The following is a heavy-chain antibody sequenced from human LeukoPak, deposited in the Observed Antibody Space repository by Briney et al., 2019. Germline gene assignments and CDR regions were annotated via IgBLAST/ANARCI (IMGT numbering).Heavy chain of an antibody. CDR1: GFTFNTYT. CDR2: VGRDGSI. CDR3: ARRYYDTTGYAFDI. J-gene: IGHJ3*02. V-gene: IGHV3-21*01. D-gene: IGHD3-22*01. Sequence: GGSLRLSCVASGFTFNTYTMNWVRQAPGKGLEWISCVGRDGSIHYADSVKGRITISRDNAKNSLFLQMNSLRAEDTAIYYCARRYYDTTGYAFDIWGQGAMVTVSS.